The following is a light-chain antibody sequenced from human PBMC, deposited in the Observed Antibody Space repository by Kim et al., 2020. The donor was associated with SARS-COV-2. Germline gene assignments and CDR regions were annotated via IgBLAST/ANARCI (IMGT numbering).Light chain of an antibody. CDR2: YDS. CDR1: SIGSKS. Sequence: PGKTARITCGGNSIGSKSVHWYQQKPGQAPVMVISYDSDRPSGIPERFSGTNSGNTATLTINRVETEDEADYYCQVWDSSSDHRVVFGGGTQLTVL. CDR3: QVWDSSSDHRVV. J-gene: IGLJ2*01. V-gene: IGLV3-21*04.